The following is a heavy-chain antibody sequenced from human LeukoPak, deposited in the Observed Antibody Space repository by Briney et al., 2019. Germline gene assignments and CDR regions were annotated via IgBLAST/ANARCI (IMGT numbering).Heavy chain of an antibody. CDR1: GFTFSSYA. CDR2: ISYDGSNK. D-gene: IGHD2-2*01. J-gene: IGHJ6*02. V-gene: IGHV3-30-3*01. Sequence: PGRSLRLSCAASGFTFSSYAMHWVRQAPGKGLEWVAVISYDGSNKYYADSVKGRFTISRDNSKNTLYLQMNSLRAEDTAVYYCARDIAVAKYYYYGMDVWGQGTTVTVSS. CDR3: ARDIAVAKYYYYGMDV.